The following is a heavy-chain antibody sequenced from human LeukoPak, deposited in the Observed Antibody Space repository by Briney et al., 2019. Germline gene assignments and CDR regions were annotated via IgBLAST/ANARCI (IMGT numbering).Heavy chain of an antibody. J-gene: IGHJ4*02. CDR3: AREIHSGSYSADY. CDR2: ISGSGGST. V-gene: IGHV3-23*01. D-gene: IGHD1-26*01. CDR1: GFTFSSYA. Sequence: QSGGSLRLSCAASGFTFSSYAMSWVRQAPGKGLEWVSAISGSGGSTYYADSVKGRFTISRDNSKNTLYLQMNSLRAEDTAVYYCAREIHSGSYSADYWGQGTLVTVSS.